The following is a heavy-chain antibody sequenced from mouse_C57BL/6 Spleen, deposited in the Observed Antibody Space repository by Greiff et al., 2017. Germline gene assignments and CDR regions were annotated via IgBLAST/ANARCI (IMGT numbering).Heavy chain of an antibody. CDR2: IDPSDSYT. Sequence: QVQLQQPGAELVRPGTSVKLSCKASGYTFTSYWMHWVKQRPGQGLEWIGVIDPSDSYTNYNQKFKGKATLTVDTSSSTAYMQLSSLTSEDSAVXYCAKTYYSTNYAMDYWGQGTSVTVSS. CDR1: GYTFTSYW. D-gene: IGHD2-5*01. V-gene: IGHV1-59*01. J-gene: IGHJ4*01. CDR3: AKTYYSTNYAMDY.